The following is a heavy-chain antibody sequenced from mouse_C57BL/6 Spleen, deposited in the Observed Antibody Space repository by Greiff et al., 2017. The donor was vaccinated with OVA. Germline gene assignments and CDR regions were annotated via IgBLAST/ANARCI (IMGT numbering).Heavy chain of an antibody. Sequence: VQLQQSGPELVKPGASVKISCKASGYAFSSSWMNWVKQRPGKGLEWIGRIYPGDGDTNYNGKFKGKATLTADKSSSTAYMQLSSLTSEVSAVYFCAREDSNLFAYWGQGTLVTVSA. J-gene: IGHJ3*01. V-gene: IGHV1-82*01. CDR1: GYAFSSSW. D-gene: IGHD2-5*01. CDR3: AREDSNLFAY. CDR2: IYPGDGDT.